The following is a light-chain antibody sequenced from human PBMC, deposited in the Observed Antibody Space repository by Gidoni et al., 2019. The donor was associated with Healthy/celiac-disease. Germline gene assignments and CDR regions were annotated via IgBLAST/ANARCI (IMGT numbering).Light chain of an antibody. Sequence: QSTLTQPRSVSGSPGPSVTLSCTGTSSDVGGYNYVSWYQQHPGNAPKLMIYDVSQRPSGVPDRFSGPKSGNTASLTISGLQAEDEADYYCCSYAGSYTWVFGGGTKLTVL. CDR1: SSDVGGYNY. J-gene: IGLJ3*02. CDR2: DVS. V-gene: IGLV2-11*01. CDR3: CSYAGSYTWV.